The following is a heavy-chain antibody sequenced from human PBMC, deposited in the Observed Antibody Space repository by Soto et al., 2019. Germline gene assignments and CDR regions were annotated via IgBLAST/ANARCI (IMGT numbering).Heavy chain of an antibody. J-gene: IGHJ4*02. CDR2: IIPIFGTA. CDR1: GGTFSYA. D-gene: IGHD3-3*01. CDR3: ASGFWSGYSWHNYFDY. Sequence: SVKVSCKASGGTFSYAISWVRQAPGQGLEWMGGIIPIFGTANYAQKFQGRVTITADESTSTAYMELSSLRSEDTAVYYCASGFWSGYSWHNYFDYWGQGTLVTVSS. V-gene: IGHV1-69*13.